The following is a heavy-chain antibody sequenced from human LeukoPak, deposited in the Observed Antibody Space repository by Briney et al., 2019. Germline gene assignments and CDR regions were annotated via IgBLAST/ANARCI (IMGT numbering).Heavy chain of an antibody. CDR3: ARPDITVPSPFDI. Sequence: PGGSLRLSCAASGFTFSSYSMNWVRQAPGKGLEWVSYISSSSSTIYNADSVKGRFTISRDNAKNSLYLQMKSLSAEDTAVYYCARPDITVPSPFDIWGQGTLVTVSS. J-gene: IGHJ3*02. CDR2: ISSSSSTI. V-gene: IGHV3-48*04. CDR1: GFTFSSYS. D-gene: IGHD4-11*01.